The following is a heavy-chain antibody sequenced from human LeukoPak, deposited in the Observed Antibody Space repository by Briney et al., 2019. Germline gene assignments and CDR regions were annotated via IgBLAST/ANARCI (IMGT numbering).Heavy chain of an antibody. D-gene: IGHD3-16*02. CDR2: INQDGSVK. J-gene: IGHJ4*02. CDR3: ARSAVMITFGGVIGPKTEGY. Sequence: GGSLRLSCSASGFTFSSYWMSWVRQAPGKGLEWVANINQDGSVKYHVDSVKGRFTISRDNARNSLYLQMNSLRAEDTAVYYCARSAVMITFGGVIGPKTEGYWGQGTLVTVSS. V-gene: IGHV3-7*01. CDR1: GFTFSSYW.